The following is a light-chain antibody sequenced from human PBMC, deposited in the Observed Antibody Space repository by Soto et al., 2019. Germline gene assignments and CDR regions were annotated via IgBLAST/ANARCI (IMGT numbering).Light chain of an antibody. J-gene: IGKJ1*01. CDR1: QSVSSY. V-gene: IGKV3-11*01. CDR2: DAS. CDR3: QQRSNWPRT. Sequence: VVSQSPATLSLSPGERATLSCMASQSVSSYLAWYQQKPGQAPRLLIYDASNRATGIPARFSGSGSGTDFTLTISSLEPEDFAVYYCQQRSNWPRTFGQGTKVDIK.